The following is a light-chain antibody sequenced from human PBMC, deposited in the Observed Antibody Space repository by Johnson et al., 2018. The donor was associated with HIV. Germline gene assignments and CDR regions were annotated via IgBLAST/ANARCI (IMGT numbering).Light chain of an antibody. CDR3: GTRDSSLSAYV. CDR2: DNN. J-gene: IGLJ1*01. Sequence: QSVLTQPPSVSSAPGQKVTISCSGSSSNIGNNYVSWYQQLPGTAPKLLIYDNNKRPSGIPDRFSGSKSGTSATLGITGLQTGDEADYYFGTRDSSLSAYVFVTRTKVTVL. V-gene: IGLV1-51*01. CDR1: SSNIGNNY.